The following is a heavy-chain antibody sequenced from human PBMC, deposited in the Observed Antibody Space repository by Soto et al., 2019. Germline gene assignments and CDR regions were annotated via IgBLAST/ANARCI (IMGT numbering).Heavy chain of an antibody. CDR3: ARDNGAFAP. CDR2: ISSSSTYI. CDR1: GFTFSSYT. J-gene: IGHJ5*02. Sequence: EVQLVESGGGLVKPGGSLRLSCAASGFTFSSYTMSWVRQDPGKGLDWVSSISSSSTYIYYADSVKVRFTISRDNAKNSLYLQMNSLRAEDTDVYYCARDNGAFAPWGQGTLVTVSS. D-gene: IGHD3-10*01. V-gene: IGHV3-21*01.